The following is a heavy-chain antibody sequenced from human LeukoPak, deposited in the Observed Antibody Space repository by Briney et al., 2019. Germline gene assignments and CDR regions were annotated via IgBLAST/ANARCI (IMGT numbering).Heavy chain of an antibody. J-gene: IGHJ4*02. D-gene: IGHD6-19*01. CDR2: IYYSGST. V-gene: IGHV4-59*01. Sequence: SETLSLTCTVSGGSISSYYWSWIRQPPGKGLEWIGYIYYSGSTNYNPSLKSRVTISVDTSKNQFSLKLSSVTAADTAVYYCARSWGSGWYSANYYFDYWGQGTPVTVSS. CDR1: GGSISSYY. CDR3: ARSWGSGWYSANYYFDY.